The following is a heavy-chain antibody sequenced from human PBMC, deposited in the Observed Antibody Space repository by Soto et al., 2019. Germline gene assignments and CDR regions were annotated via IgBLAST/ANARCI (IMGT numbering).Heavy chain of an antibody. J-gene: IGHJ4*02. D-gene: IGHD6-6*01. V-gene: IGHV1-2*02. Sequence: QVQLVQSGAELKKPGASVTVSCKASGYTFTGHDLHWVRQAPGQGLEWMGWIKANGGATKYARKFQRRVTMTRDTSTTSAYLELNSLRSDDTAVYFCARVGSYSDGSSYPYWGQGTLVTVSA. CDR1: GYTFTGHD. CDR3: ARVGSYSDGSSYPY. CDR2: IKANGGAT.